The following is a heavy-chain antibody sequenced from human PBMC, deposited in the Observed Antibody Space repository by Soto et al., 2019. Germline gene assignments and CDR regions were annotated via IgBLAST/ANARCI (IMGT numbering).Heavy chain of an antibody. J-gene: IGHJ4*02. CDR1: GFTFREYT. V-gene: IGHV3-23*03. CDR3: GKDVTPDGRWDIGN. Sequence: DVQLLESGGDLVQPGGSLRLSGSASGFTFREYTMNWVRQAPGKGLEWVSGIYGDGRRTVYADSVRGRFTISRDHSGNTLYLQMNNLRGADTAVYYCGKDVTPDGRWDIGNWGQGTLVAVSP. CDR2: IYGDGRRT. D-gene: IGHD1-26*01.